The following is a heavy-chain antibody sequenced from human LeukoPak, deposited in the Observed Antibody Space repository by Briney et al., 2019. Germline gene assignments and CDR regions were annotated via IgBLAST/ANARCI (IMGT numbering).Heavy chain of an antibody. D-gene: IGHD3-10*01. V-gene: IGHV1-2*06. CDR2: INPNSGGT. J-gene: IGHJ4*02. CDR1: RYTFTGYY. CDR3: ARDFGEWFGEHTTKNDY. Sequence: ASVKVSCKDSRYTFTGYYMHWVRQAPGPGPEGMGRINPNSGGTNYAQKFQGRVTMTRDTSISTAYMELSRLRSADTAVYYCARDFGEWFGEHTTKNDYWGQGTLVTVSS.